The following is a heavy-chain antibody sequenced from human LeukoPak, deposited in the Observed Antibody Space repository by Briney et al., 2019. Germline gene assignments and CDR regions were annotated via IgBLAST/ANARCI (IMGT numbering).Heavy chain of an antibody. CDR2: ISGSGGST. CDR3: ASLTTVTSNWFDP. Sequence: GASLRLSCAGSGFTFSSYAMSWVRQAPGKGLEWVSAISGSGGSTYYADSVKGRFTISRDNSKDTLYLQMNSLRAEDTAVYYCASLTTVTSNWFDPWGQGTLVTVSS. J-gene: IGHJ5*02. V-gene: IGHV3-23*01. D-gene: IGHD4-17*01. CDR1: GFTFSSYA.